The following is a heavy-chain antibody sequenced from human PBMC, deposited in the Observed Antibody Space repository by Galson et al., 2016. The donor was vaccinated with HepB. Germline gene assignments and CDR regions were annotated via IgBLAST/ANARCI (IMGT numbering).Heavy chain of an antibody. D-gene: IGHD4/OR15-4a*01. Sequence: SLRLSCAASGFTFSHYWMNWVRRAPGKGLEWVARIKGDGGEAKYVDSVKGRFTISRDNAKNLLYLQMYSLGVEDTAVYYCARVFDYGLDNWGQGTQVTVSP. V-gene: IGHV3-7*01. J-gene: IGHJ4*02. CDR2: IKGDGGEA. CDR3: ARVFDYGLDN. CDR1: GFTFSHYW.